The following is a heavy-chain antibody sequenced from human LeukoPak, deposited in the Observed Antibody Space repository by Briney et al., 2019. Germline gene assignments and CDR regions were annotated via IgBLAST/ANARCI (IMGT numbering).Heavy chain of an antibody. Sequence: SETLSLTCAVSGGSINSHYWSWIRQSPGKGLEWIGDIYYSGSTKYNPSLKSRVTISVDTPKNDLSLRLTSVLAADTAIYYCVRRDNTGWNYFDCWGQGILVTVSS. D-gene: IGHD6-19*01. CDR3: VRRDNTGWNYFDC. CDR1: GGSINSHY. J-gene: IGHJ4*02. V-gene: IGHV4-59*08. CDR2: IYYSGST.